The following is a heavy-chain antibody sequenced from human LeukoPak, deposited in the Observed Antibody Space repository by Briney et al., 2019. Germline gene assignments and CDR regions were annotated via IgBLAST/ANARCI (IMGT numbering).Heavy chain of an antibody. CDR1: GGSISSSSYY. CDR3: ARQLRPAYSSSSGLLDY. V-gene: IGHV4-39*01. D-gene: IGHD6-6*01. Sequence: SETLSPTCTVSGGSISSSSYYWGWIRQPPGKGLEWIGSIYYSGSTYYNPSLKSRVTISVDTSKNQFSLKLSSVTAADTAVYYCARQLRPAYSSSSGLLDYWGQGTLVTVSS. CDR2: IYYSGST. J-gene: IGHJ4*02.